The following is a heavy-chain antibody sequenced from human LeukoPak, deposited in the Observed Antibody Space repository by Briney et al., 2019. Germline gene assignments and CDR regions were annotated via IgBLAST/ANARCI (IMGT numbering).Heavy chain of an antibody. CDR2: INHSGST. Sequence: SETLCLTCAVYGGSFSGYHWSWIRQPPGKGLEWIGEINHSGSTNYSPSLKSRVTISVDTSKNQFSLKLSSVTAADTAVYYCARGVATMVRDHTDYWGQGSLVTVSS. CDR1: GGSFSGYH. CDR3: ARGVATMVRDHTDY. V-gene: IGHV4-34*01. D-gene: IGHD3-10*01. J-gene: IGHJ4*02.